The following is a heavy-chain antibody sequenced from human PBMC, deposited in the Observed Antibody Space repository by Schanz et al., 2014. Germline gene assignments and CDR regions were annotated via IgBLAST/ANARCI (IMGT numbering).Heavy chain of an antibody. V-gene: IGHV3-7*01. D-gene: IGHD3-22*01. CDR1: GFTFTTFA. J-gene: IGHJ4*02. Sequence: EQVLESGGGFVQPGGSLRLSCATSGFTFTTFAMTWVRQAPGKGLEWVANINQDGSDKSYVDSVKGRFTISRDNAKNLLYLQMNSLRAEDTAVYYCARDKGGYYPFDYWGQGSLVTVSS. CDR3: ARDKGGYYPFDY. CDR2: INQDGSDK.